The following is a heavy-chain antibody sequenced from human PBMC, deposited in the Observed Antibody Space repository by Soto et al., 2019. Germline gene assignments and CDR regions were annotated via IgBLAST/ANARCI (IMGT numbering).Heavy chain of an antibody. V-gene: IGHV1-69*02. CDR3: ATITSGSYGGDY. CDR2: IIPIVGIV. D-gene: IGHD1-26*01. CDR1: GGTFSTYT. J-gene: IGHJ4*02. Sequence: QVQLVQSEAEVKKPGSSVKVSCKASGGTFSTYTVTWVRQAPGQGLEWMGRIIPIVGIVNYAQKFQGRVTITADKSTSIAYMELSSLRSEDTAVYYCATITSGSYGGDYWGQGTLVTVSS.